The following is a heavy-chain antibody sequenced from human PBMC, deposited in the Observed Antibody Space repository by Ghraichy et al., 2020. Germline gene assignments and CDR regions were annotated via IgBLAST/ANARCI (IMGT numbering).Heavy chain of an antibody. CDR2: SGSGGVT. J-gene: IGHJ3*01. V-gene: IGHV3-23*01. CDR1: GFIFSDYA. D-gene: IGHD2-8*01. CDR3: GRDPNGDYVGAFDF. Sequence: GGSLRLSCAASGFIFSDYALTWVRQAPGKGLEWVSSSGSGGVTSYTDSVKGRFTISRDNSRNTLYLQMNSLRAEDTAVFYCGRDPNGDYVGAFDFWGQGTLVTVSS.